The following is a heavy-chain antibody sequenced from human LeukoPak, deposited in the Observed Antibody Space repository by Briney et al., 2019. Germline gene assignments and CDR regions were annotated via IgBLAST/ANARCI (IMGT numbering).Heavy chain of an antibody. Sequence: ASVKVSCKASGYTFTSYDINWVRQATGQGLEWMGWMDPNSGNTGYAQKFQGRVTMTRNTSISTAYMELSSLRSEDTAVYYCARTRGYSYVYSDYWGQGTLVTVSS. CDR1: GYTFTSYD. J-gene: IGHJ4*02. CDR2: MDPNSGNT. D-gene: IGHD5-18*01. CDR3: ARTRGYSYVYSDY. V-gene: IGHV1-8*01.